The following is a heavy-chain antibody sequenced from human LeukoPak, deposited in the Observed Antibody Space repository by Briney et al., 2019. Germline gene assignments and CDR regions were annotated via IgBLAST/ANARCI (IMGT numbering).Heavy chain of an antibody. J-gene: IGHJ4*02. Sequence: GGSLGLSCAASGFTFSSYAMSWVRQAPGKGLEWVSAISGSGGSTYYADSVKGRFTISRDNSKNTLYLQMNSLRAEDTAVYYCAKVAPIGYSYGKPADYWGQGTLVTVSS. CDR1: GFTFSSYA. CDR2: ISGSGGST. D-gene: IGHD5-18*01. CDR3: AKVAPIGYSYGKPADY. V-gene: IGHV3-23*01.